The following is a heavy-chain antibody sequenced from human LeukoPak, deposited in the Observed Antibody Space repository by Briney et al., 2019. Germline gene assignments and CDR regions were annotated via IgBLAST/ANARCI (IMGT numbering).Heavy chain of an antibody. D-gene: IGHD5-18*01. CDR1: GYTFTSYG. CDR2: ISAYNGNT. J-gene: IGHJ3*02. V-gene: IGHV1-18*01. CDR3: ARDRGGYRIGWDAFDI. Sequence: APVKVSCKASGYTFTSYGISWVRQAPGQGLGWMAWISAYNGNTNYAQKFQGRVTMTTDTPTSTAYMELRSLRSDDTAVYYCARDRGGYRIGWDAFDIWGQGTMVTVSS.